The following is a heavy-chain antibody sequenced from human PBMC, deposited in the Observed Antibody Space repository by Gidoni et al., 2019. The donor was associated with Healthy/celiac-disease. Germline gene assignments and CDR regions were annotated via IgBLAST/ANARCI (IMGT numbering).Heavy chain of an antibody. J-gene: IGHJ4*02. CDR2: INHSGST. Sequence: QVQLQQWGAGLLKPSETLSLTCAVYGGSFSGYYWSWIRQPPGKGLEWIGEINHSGSTNYNPSLKSRVTISVDTSKNQFSLKLSSVTAADTAVYYCARRARNYYDSSGYYYYFDYWGQGTLVTVSS. D-gene: IGHD3-22*01. V-gene: IGHV4-34*01. CDR3: ARRARNYYDSSGYYYYFDY. CDR1: GGSFSGYY.